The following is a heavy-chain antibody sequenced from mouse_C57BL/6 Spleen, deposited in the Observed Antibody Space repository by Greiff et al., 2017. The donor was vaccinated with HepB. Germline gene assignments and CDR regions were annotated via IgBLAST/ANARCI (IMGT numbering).Heavy chain of an antibody. CDR3: ARGYYYGSSYWYVDV. CDR1: GYTFTSYW. D-gene: IGHD1-1*01. CDR2: IDPSDSYT. Sequence: QVQLQPGAELVMPGASVKLSCTASGYTFTSYWMHWVKQRPGQGLEWIGEIDPSDSYTNYNQKFKGKSTLTVDKSSSTAYMQLSSLTSEDSAVYYCARGYYYGSSYWYVDVWGTGTTVTVSS. J-gene: IGHJ1*03. V-gene: IGHV1-69*01.